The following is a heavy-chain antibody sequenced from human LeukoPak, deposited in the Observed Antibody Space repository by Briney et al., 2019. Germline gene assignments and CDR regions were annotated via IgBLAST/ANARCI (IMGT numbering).Heavy chain of an antibody. V-gene: IGHV3-15*01. CDR2: IKSKTDGGTT. D-gene: IGHD3-22*01. J-gene: IGHJ4*02. CDR1: GFTFNKAW. Sequence: PGGSLRLSCAASGFTFNKAWMSWVRQAPGKGLEWVGRIKSKTDGGTTDYAAPVKGRFIISRDDSRKTLYLQMNSLKTEDTAVYYCTRLGPNYYDSSGEIDYWGQGTLVTVSS. CDR3: TRLGPNYYDSSGEIDY.